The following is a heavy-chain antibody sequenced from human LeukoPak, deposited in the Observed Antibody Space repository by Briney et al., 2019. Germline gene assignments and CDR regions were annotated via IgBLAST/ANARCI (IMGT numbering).Heavy chain of an antibody. Sequence: GGSLRLSCAASGLSFSSFAMSWVRQGPARGLEWVSSIRGNGDTFYADSVKGRFTLSSDSSTNTVYFQLNNLRVKDTAIYYCARASWVSSTDAVRWGQGTLVTVSS. CDR2: IRGNGDT. J-gene: IGHJ4*02. CDR1: GLSFSSFA. CDR3: ARASWVSSTDAVR. D-gene: IGHD3-16*01. V-gene: IGHV3-23*01.